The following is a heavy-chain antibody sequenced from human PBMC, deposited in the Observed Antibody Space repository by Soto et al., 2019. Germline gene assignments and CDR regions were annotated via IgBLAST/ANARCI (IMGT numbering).Heavy chain of an antibody. J-gene: IGHJ6*02. CDR3: AKDLFSGSGHVLYYGMDV. V-gene: IGHV3-23*01. D-gene: IGHD3-10*01. CDR2: ISGSGGST. CDR1: GFTFSSYA. Sequence: GGSLRLSCAASGFTFSSYAMSWVRQAPGKGLEWVSAISGSGGSTYYADSVKGRFTISRDNSKNTLYLQMNSLRAEDTAVYYCAKDLFSGSGHVLYYGMDVWGQGTTVTVSS.